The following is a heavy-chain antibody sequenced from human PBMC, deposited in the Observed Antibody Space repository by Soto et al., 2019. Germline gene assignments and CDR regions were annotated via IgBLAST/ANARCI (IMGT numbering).Heavy chain of an antibody. V-gene: IGHV1-18*01. CDR2: ISTFNGNT. CDR1: GYTFTNYG. CDR3: ARETGGDNYGPGSFDI. J-gene: IGHJ3*02. D-gene: IGHD5-18*01. Sequence: GASLKVSCKASGYTFTNYGINWVRQAPGHGLEWMGWISTFNGNTKFAQRPQGRVTMTRDTSTSTVYMDLKSLRSDDTAVYFCARETGGDNYGPGSFDIWGQGTMVTVSS.